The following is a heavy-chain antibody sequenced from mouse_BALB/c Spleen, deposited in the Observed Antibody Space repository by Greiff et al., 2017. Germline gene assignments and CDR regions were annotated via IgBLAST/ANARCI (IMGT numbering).Heavy chain of an antibody. Sequence: VQLQQPGAELVMPGASVKMSCKASGYTFTDYWMHWVKQRPGQGLEWIGAIDTSDSYTSYNQKFKGKATLTVDESSSTAYMQLSSLTSEDSAVYYCARSPFLYYFDYWGQGTTLTVSS. V-gene: IGHV1-69*01. CDR3: ARSPFLYYFDY. CDR2: IDTSDSYT. D-gene: IGHD6-1*01. J-gene: IGHJ2*01. CDR1: GYTFTDYW.